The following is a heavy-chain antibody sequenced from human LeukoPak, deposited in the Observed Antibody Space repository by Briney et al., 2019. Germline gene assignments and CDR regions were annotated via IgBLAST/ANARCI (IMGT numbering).Heavy chain of an antibody. CDR1: GGSITSSSYY. Sequence: SETLSLTCTVSGGSITSSSYYWGWIRQPPGKGLEWIGNMYYSGNTYYNPSLKSRVTILVDTSKNQVSLKLSSVTAADTAVYFCARDWGVGGRPGYMDVWGKGTTVTVSS. D-gene: IGHD6-6*01. CDR2: MYYSGNT. J-gene: IGHJ6*03. V-gene: IGHV4-39*07. CDR3: ARDWGVGGRPGYMDV.